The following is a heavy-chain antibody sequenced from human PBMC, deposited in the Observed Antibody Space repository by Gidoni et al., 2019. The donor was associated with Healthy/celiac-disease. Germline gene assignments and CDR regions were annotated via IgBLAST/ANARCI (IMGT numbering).Heavy chain of an antibody. D-gene: IGHD6-13*01. V-gene: IGHV1-24*01. Sequence: QVQLVQSGAEEKKPGASVKVACKVAGYTLTELSMHWVRQAPGKGLEWMGGFDPEDGETIYAQKFQGRVTMTEDTSTDTAYMELSSLRSEDTAVYYCALRYSSSWYLKNWGQGTLVTVSS. CDR2: FDPEDGET. CDR1: GYTLTELS. CDR3: ALRYSSSWYLKN. J-gene: IGHJ4*02.